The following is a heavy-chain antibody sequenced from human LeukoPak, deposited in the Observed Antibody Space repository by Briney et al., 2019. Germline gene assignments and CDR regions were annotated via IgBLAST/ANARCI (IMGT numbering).Heavy chain of an antibody. J-gene: IGHJ3*02. Sequence: PGRSLRLSCAASGFTFSSYGMHWVRQAPGEGLEWVAVIWYDGSNKYYADSVKGRFTISRDNSKNTLYLQMNSLRAEDTAVYYCARQMTPDAFDIWGQGTMVTVSS. CDR2: IWYDGSNK. V-gene: IGHV3-33*01. CDR1: GFTFSSYG. CDR3: ARQMTPDAFDI. D-gene: IGHD2-15*01.